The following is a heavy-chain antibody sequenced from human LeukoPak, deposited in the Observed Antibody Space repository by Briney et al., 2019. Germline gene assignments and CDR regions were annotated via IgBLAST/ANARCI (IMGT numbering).Heavy chain of an antibody. Sequence: SETLSLTCTVSGGSINSASWTWIRQPPGKGLEGMGFTSYTGSTSYNPSLGSRVTMAVDTSSNQFSLDLSSVTAADTAVYYCATYDMMTGYSDSWGQGTLVTVSS. J-gene: IGHJ1*01. V-gene: IGHV4-59*01. D-gene: IGHD3-9*01. CDR3: ATYDMMTGYSDS. CDR1: GGSINSAS. CDR2: TSYTGST.